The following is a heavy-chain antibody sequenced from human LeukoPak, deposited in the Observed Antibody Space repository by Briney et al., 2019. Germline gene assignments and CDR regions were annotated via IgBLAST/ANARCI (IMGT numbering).Heavy chain of an antibody. Sequence: ASVKVSCKASGYTFTGYYMHWVRQAPGQGLEWMGWISAYNGNTNYAQKLQGRVTMTTDTSTSTAYMELRSLRSDDTAVYYCARHFLGDYWGQGTLVTVSS. CDR2: ISAYNGNT. J-gene: IGHJ4*02. D-gene: IGHD3-16*01. V-gene: IGHV1-18*04. CDR3: ARHFLGDY. CDR1: GYTFTGYY.